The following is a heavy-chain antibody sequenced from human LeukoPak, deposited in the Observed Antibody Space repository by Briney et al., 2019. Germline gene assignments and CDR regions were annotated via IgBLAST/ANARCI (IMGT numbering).Heavy chain of an antibody. D-gene: IGHD3-9*01. J-gene: IGHJ6*02. CDR2: ISGSGRTI. CDR1: GFIFSSYA. Sequence: GGSLRLSCAASGFIFSSYAMTWVRQAPGKGLEWVSYISGSGRTIYYADSVKGRFTISRDNAKNSVFLQMNSLRAEDTAVYYCARVMGDILGYHYSGMDVWGQGTTVTVSS. CDR3: ARVMGDILGYHYSGMDV. V-gene: IGHV3-48*04.